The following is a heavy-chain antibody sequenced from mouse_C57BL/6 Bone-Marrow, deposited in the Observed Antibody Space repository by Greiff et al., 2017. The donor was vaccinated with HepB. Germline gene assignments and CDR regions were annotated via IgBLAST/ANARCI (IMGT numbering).Heavy chain of an antibody. CDR3: ARYYYGSRGGPWFAY. Sequence: QVQLQQSGAELARPGASVKLSCKASGYTFTSYGISWVKQRTGQGLEWIGEIYPRSGNTYYNEKFKGKATLTADKSSSTAYMELRSLTSEDSAVYFCARYYYGSRGGPWFAYWGQGTLVTVSA. CDR2: IYPRSGNT. D-gene: IGHD1-1*01. J-gene: IGHJ3*01. V-gene: IGHV1-81*01. CDR1: GYTFTSYG.